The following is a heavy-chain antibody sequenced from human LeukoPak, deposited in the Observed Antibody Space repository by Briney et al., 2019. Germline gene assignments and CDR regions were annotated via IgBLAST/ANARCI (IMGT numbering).Heavy chain of an antibody. CDR1: GGSISSYY. D-gene: IGHD6-6*01. J-gene: IGHJ4*02. CDR2: IYYSGST. V-gene: IGHV4-59*01. Sequence: SETLSLTCTGTGGSISSYYWSWIRQPPGKGLEWIGYIYYSGSTNYNPSLKSRVTISVDTSKNQFSLKLSSVTAADTAVYYCAGRISSSSKGGFDYWGQGTLVTVSS. CDR3: AGRISSSSKGGFDY.